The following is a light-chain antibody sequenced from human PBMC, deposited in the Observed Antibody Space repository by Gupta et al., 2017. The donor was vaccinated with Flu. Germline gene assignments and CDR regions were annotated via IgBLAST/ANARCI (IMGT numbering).Light chain of an antibody. CDR3: QEYNSYSLT. Sequence: DIQMTQPPSTLSASVGDRVTITCRASQSISSWLAWYQQKPGKAPNLLIYKASSLESGVPSRFSGSGSGTEFTLTISSLKPDDFATYYCQEYNSYSLTFGGGTKVEIK. CDR2: KAS. CDR1: QSISSW. J-gene: IGKJ4*01. V-gene: IGKV1-5*03.